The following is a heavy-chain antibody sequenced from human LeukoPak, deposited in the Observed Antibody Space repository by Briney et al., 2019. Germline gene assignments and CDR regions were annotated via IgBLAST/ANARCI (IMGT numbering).Heavy chain of an antibody. J-gene: IGHJ6*02. CDR2: VSNDGKNT. CDR3: ARDGVPGGRDV. CDR1: GFTFSTYG. V-gene: IGHV3-30*03. D-gene: IGHD3-16*01. Sequence: GGSLRLSSAASGFTFSTYGLNWVRQAPGKGLEWVAFVSNDGKNTNLLESVQGRFTISRDNSKNTVYLQMNSLGVEDTAVYYCARDGVPGGRDVWGQGTTVTVS.